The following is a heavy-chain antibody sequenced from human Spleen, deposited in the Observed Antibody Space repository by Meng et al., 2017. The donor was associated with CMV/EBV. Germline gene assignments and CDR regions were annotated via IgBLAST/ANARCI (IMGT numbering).Heavy chain of an antibody. CDR1: GYTFTGYY. D-gene: IGHD3-3*01. J-gene: IGHJ6*02. CDR2: INPNSGGT. CDR3: ARSYDFWSGYYPSDYGMVV. V-gene: IGHV1-2*02. Sequence: ASVKVSCKASGYTFTGYYMFWVRQAPGQGLEWMGWINPNSGGTKYAQKFQGRVTMTRDTSISTACLELSRLRSDDSAVYYCARSYDFWSGYYPSDYGMVVWGQGTTVTVSS.